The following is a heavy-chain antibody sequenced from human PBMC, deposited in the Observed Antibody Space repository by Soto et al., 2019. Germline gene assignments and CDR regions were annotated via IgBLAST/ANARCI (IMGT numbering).Heavy chain of an antibody. Sequence: GESLKISCKGSGYSFSSYWIVWVRQMPGKGLEWMGIIFPSDSDTRYDPPFQGHVTISADMSINTAYLQWNRLKASDTAMYYCATPGGFGMDVWGQGTPVTVSS. V-gene: IGHV5-51*01. CDR1: GYSFSSYW. J-gene: IGHJ6*02. CDR3: ATPGGFGMDV. CDR2: IFPSDSDT. D-gene: IGHD2-8*02.